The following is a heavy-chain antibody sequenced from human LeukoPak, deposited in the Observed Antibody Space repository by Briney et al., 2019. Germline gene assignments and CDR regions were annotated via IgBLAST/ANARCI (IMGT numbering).Heavy chain of an antibody. CDR2: ISSSSSYI. CDR3: ARATYSYGLPSVDY. V-gene: IGHV3-21*01. CDR1: GFTFSSYS. D-gene: IGHD5-18*01. Sequence: GGPLRLSCAASGFTFSSYSMNWVRQAPGKGLEWVSSISSSSSYIYYADSVKGRFTISRDNAKNSLYLQMNSLRAGDTAVYYCARATYSYGLPSVDYWGQGTLVTVSS. J-gene: IGHJ4*02.